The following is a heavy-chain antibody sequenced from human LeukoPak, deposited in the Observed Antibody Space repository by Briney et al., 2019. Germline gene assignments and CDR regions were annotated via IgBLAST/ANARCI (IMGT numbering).Heavy chain of an antibody. J-gene: IGHJ4*02. CDR3: AKQLGYCSDGSCYFPY. Sequence: GGSLRLSCAASGFTFNNYYMNWVRQAPGKGLEWVSAISNNGGYTYYADSVQGRFTISRDNSKSTLCLQMNSLRAEDTAVYYCAKQLGYCSDGSCYFPYWGQGTLVTVSS. D-gene: IGHD2-15*01. V-gene: IGHV3-23*01. CDR1: GFTFNNYY. CDR2: ISNNGGYT.